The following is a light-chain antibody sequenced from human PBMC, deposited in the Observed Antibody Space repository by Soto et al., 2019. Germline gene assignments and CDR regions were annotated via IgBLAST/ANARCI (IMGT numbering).Light chain of an antibody. V-gene: IGKV3-20*01. CDR3: QQYGNSRWT. J-gene: IGKJ1*01. CDR1: QSVSSSY. Sequence: EAVLTQSPGTLSLFPGERATLSCRASQSVSSSYLAWYQQKPGQAPRLLILGASSRATGIPDRFSGSGSGTDFILTISRLEPEDFAVYYCQQYGNSRWTFGQGTKV. CDR2: GAS.